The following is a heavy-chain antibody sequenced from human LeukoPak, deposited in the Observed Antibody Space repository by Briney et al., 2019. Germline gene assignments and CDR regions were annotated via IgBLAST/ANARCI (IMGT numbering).Heavy chain of an antibody. J-gene: IGHJ4*02. CDR1: GFIFSNYA. V-gene: IGHV3-23*01. D-gene: IGHD6-19*01. CDR3: AKDRGSGWSGFFDY. Sequence: GRSLRLSRAASGFIFSNYAISWVRQAPGKGLDWVSGISGIGGSTYYADSVKGCFTISRDNSKNMLYLQMNSLRAEDTAVYYCAKDRGSGWSGFFDYWGQGTLVTVSS. CDR2: ISGIGGST.